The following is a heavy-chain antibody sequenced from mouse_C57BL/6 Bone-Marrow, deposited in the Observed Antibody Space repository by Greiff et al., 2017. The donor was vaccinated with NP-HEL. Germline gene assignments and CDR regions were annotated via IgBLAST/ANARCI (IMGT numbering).Heavy chain of an antibody. V-gene: IGHV8-8*01. Sequence: QVTLKVSGPGILQPSQTLSLTCSFSGFSLSTFGMGVGWLRQPSGLGLEWLAHIWWVDANYYNPALKSRLTISKDTSKNQVFLKIAKVDTADTATYYCARTYYYGSSYWYFGVWGTGTTVTVSS. CDR2: IWWVDAN. CDR3: ARTYYYGSSYWYFGV. D-gene: IGHD1-1*01. J-gene: IGHJ1*03. CDR1: GFSLSTFGMG.